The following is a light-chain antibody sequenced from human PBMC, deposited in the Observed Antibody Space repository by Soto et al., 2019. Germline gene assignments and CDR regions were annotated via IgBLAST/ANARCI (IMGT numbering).Light chain of an antibody. Sequence: ITQPPSSLFAFVGGRITVSCRASQGISNLLAWYQKKPGKAPKLLIYAASTLQRGVPSRFSGSGFGTEFTLTISSLQPENFATYYSQQSHSTPLTFGGGTKV. J-gene: IGKJ4*01. CDR3: QQSHSTPLT. V-gene: IGKV1-39*01. CDR1: QGISNL. CDR2: AAS.